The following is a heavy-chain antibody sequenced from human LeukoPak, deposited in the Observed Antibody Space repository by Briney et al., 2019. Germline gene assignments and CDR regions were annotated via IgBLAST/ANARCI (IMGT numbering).Heavy chain of an antibody. D-gene: IGHD2-21*02. J-gene: IGHJ4*03. CDR1: GGSFSRYY. CDR2: IDHRGDT. V-gene: IGHV4-34*01. CDR3: ARGATISETGYFDF. Sequence: SETLSLTCAVSGGSFSRYYWSWIRQSPGKGLEWIAEIDHRGDTNYNPSVKSRVTISVDTSKNQFSLKVRSLRAADTAVYYCARGATISETGYFDFWGQGTPVSVSS.